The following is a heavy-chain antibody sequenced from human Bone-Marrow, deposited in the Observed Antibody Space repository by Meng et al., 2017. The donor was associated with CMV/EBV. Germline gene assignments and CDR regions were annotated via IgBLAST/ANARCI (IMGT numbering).Heavy chain of an antibody. CDR2: IRYDGSNK. CDR1: GFTFSSYA. Sequence: GESLKISCAASGFTFSSYAMHWVRQAPGKGLEWVAFIRYDGSNKYYADSVKGRFTISRDNSKNTLYLQMNSLRAEDTAVYYCAKPNYGSGSYIDYWGQGTLVTVSS. J-gene: IGHJ4*02. D-gene: IGHD3-10*01. CDR3: AKPNYGSGSYIDY. V-gene: IGHV3-30*02.